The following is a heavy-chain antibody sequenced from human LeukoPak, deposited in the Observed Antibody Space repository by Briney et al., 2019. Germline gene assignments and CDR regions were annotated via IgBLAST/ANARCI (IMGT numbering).Heavy chain of an antibody. CDR2: IYYSGST. D-gene: IGHD6-19*01. J-gene: IGHJ5*02. CDR3: ARDSSDWYPYNWFDP. CDR1: GGSISSGGYY. V-gene: IGHV4-31*03. Sequence: PSQTLSLTCTVSGGSISSGGYYWSWIRQHPGKGLEWIGYIYYSGSTYYNPSLKSRVTISVDTSKNQFSLKLSSVTAADTAVYYCARDSSDWYPYNWFDPWGQGTLVTVSS.